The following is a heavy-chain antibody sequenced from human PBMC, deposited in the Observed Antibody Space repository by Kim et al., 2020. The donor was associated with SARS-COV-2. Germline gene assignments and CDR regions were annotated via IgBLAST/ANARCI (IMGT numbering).Heavy chain of an antibody. CDR1: GFTFSSYA. D-gene: IGHD2-15*01. J-gene: IGHJ4*02. CDR2: ISYDGSNK. Sequence: GGSLRLSCAASGFTFSSYAMHWVRQAPGKGLEWVAVISYDGSNKYYADSVKGRFTISRDNSKNTLYLQMNSLRAEDTAVYYCARDDVVVVAATQNFDYWGQGTLVTVSS. V-gene: IGHV3-30-3*01. CDR3: ARDDVVVVAATQNFDY.